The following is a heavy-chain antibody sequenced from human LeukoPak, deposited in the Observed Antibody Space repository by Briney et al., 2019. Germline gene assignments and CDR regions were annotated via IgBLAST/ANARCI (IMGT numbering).Heavy chain of an antibody. V-gene: IGHV3-30*04. Sequence: PGRSLRLSCAASGFTFSSYAMHWVRQAPGKGLEWVAVISYDGSNKYYADSVKGRFTISRDNSKNTLYLQMNSLRAEDTAVYYCARVGYSGYPNDGGYFDYWGQGTLVTVSS. CDR2: ISYDGSNK. J-gene: IGHJ4*02. CDR3: ARVGYSGYPNDGGYFDY. D-gene: IGHD5-12*01. CDR1: GFTFSSYA.